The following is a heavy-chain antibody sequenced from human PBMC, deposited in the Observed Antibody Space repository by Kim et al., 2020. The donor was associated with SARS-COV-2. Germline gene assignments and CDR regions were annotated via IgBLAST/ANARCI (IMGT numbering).Heavy chain of an antibody. V-gene: IGHV4-39*07. CDR3: ARGGGVRGVSFDY. D-gene: IGHD3-10*01. J-gene: IGHJ4*02. Sequence: HPSLKSRVTISVDPSKNQFSLKRSSVTAEDTAVYYCARGGGVRGVSFDYWGQGTLVTVSS.